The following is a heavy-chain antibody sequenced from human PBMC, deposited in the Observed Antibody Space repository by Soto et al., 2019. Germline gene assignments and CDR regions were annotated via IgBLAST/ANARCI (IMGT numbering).Heavy chain of an antibody. CDR1: GFTFSSYS. Sequence: PGGSLRLSCAASGFTFSSYSMNWVRQAPGKGLEWVSSISSSSSYIYYADSVKGRFTISRDNAKNSLYLQMNSLRAEDTAVYYCARGLGYCSSTSCPNWFDPWGQGTLVTVSS. V-gene: IGHV3-21*01. J-gene: IGHJ5*02. CDR2: ISSSSSYI. CDR3: ARGLGYCSSTSCPNWFDP. D-gene: IGHD2-2*01.